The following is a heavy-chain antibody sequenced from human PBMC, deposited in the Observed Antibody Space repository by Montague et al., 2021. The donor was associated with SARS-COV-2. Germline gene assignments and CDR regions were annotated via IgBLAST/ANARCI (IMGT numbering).Heavy chain of an antibody. CDR2: IYHSGST. CDR3: APLGYCGSDNCYRVN. V-gene: IGHV4-4*02. D-gene: IGHD2-2*01. Sequence: GTLSLTCAVSGGSISSRNWWSWVRRPPGKGLEWIGEIYHSGSTNYNPSLKSRVTISVDKSKNQFSLNLSSVTAADTAVYHCAPLGYCGSDNCYRVNWGQGTLVTVSS. J-gene: IGHJ4*02. CDR1: GGSISSRNW.